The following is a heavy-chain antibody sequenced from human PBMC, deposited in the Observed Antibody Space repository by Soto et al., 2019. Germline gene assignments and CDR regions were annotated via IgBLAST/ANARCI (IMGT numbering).Heavy chain of an antibody. CDR2: IYWADDH. J-gene: IGHJ4*02. Sequence: QITLRESGPALVRPTQTLTLTCTFSGVSLSSNGVGVGWIRQPPGKALEWLALIYWADDHRYSPSLKTRLTSTKDTSKNQVALTMTKLDPVDKSTYYCAREMYYSTYFDAWGQGTLVTVSS. CDR1: GVSLSSNGVG. D-gene: IGHD3-10*01. V-gene: IGHV2-5*02. CDR3: AREMYYSTYFDA.